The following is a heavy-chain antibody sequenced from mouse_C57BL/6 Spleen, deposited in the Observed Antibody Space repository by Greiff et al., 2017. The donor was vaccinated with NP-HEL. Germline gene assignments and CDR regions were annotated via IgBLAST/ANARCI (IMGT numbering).Heavy chain of an antibody. Sequence: EVKLVESGGGLVKPGGSLKLSCAASGFTFSSYAMSWVRQTPEKRLEWVATISDGGSYTYYPDNVKGRFTISRDNAKNNLYLQMSHLKSEDTAMYYCARDHGSTQDYFDYWGQGTTLTVSS. CDR1: GFTFSSYA. D-gene: IGHD1-1*01. CDR3: ARDHGSTQDYFDY. V-gene: IGHV5-4*01. CDR2: ISDGGSYT. J-gene: IGHJ2*01.